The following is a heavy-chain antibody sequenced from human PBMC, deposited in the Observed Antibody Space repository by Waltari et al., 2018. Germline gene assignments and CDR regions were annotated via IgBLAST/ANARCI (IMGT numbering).Heavy chain of an antibody. CDR1: GYTFIDYY. V-gene: IGHV1-69-2*01. J-gene: IGHJ4*02. Sequence: EVQLVQSGAEVKKPGATVKISCKASGYTFIDYYMHWVQQAPGKGLEWVGRKHPEDGETVYADKFQGIVTITADTSTDTSYLELSSLRSDDTAVYYCAPLPGGSGQTFDYWGQGTLLTVSS. D-gene: IGHD3-10*01. CDR2: KHPEDGET. CDR3: APLPGGSGQTFDY.